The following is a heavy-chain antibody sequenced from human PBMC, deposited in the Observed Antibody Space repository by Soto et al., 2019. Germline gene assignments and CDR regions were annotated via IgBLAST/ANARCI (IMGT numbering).Heavy chain of an antibody. Sequence: SETLSLTCTVSGGSISSYYWSWIRQPPGKGLEWIGYIYYSGSTNYNPSLKSRVTISVDTSKNQFSLKLSSVTAADTAVYYCARLLSFWSGYFTYYFDYWGQGTLVTVSS. J-gene: IGHJ4*02. D-gene: IGHD3-3*01. V-gene: IGHV4-59*08. CDR1: GGSISSYY. CDR2: IYYSGST. CDR3: ARLLSFWSGYFTYYFDY.